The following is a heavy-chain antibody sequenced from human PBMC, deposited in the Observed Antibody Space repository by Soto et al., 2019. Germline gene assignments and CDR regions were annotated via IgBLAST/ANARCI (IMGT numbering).Heavy chain of an antibody. J-gene: IGHJ5*02. CDR3: ARLLSAALFSYDL. V-gene: IGHV2-5*01. CDR2: IYWNDDK. D-gene: IGHD1-26*01. Sequence: QITLKESGPTLVKPTQTLTLTCTLSGFSHSTSGVAVGWIRQPPGQALEWLGHIYWNDDKYYSTSLKSRLSLSKDTSKNRVVLTMTNVDPLDTGTYYCARLLSAALFSYDLWGQGTLVTVSS. CDR1: GFSHSTSGVA.